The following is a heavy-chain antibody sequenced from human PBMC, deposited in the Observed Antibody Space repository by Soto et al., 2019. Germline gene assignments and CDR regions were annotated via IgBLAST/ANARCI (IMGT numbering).Heavy chain of an antibody. CDR3: ARDHSGRTVVITPNGMDV. Sequence: QVQLVQSGAEVKKPGASVKVSCKASGYTFTSYGISWVRQAPGQGLEWMGWISAYNGNTNDAQKLQGRVTMTTNTSTSTAYMELRSLGSDDTAVYYCARDHSGRTVVITPNGMDVWGQGTTVTVSS. CDR1: GYTFTSYG. V-gene: IGHV1-18*01. D-gene: IGHD3-22*01. CDR2: ISAYNGNT. J-gene: IGHJ6*02.